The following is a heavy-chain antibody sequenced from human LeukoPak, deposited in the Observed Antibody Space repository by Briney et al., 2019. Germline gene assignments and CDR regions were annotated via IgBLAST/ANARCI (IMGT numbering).Heavy chain of an antibody. CDR3: AKDVLGSSGRTPGLGAFDI. CDR1: GFTFSSYA. J-gene: IGHJ3*02. V-gene: IGHV3-23*01. Sequence: PGGSLRLSCAASGFTFSSYAMSWVRQAPGKGLEWVSAISGSGGSTYYADSVKGRFTISRDNSKNTLYLQMNSLRAEDTAVYYCAKDVLGSSGRTPGLGAFDIWGQGTMVTVSS. D-gene: IGHD6-19*01. CDR2: ISGSGGST.